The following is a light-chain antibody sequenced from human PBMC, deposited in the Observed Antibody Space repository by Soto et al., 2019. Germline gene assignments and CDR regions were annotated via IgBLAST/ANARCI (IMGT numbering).Light chain of an antibody. CDR3: HQYDDGPYT. V-gene: IGKV3-15*01. J-gene: IGKJ2*01. Sequence: VMTQSPAILSVSPGERATLSCRASQSVSTNVAWYQQIPGQTPRLLIYGASTRATGIPVRFSGSGSGTGFTLTISSLQSEDFAVYYCHQYDDGPYTFGQGTKVDIK. CDR1: QSVSTN. CDR2: GAS.